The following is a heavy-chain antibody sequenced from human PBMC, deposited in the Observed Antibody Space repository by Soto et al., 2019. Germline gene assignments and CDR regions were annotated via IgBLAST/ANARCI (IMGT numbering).Heavy chain of an antibody. J-gene: IGHJ6*02. CDR2: IIPVCGTA. CDR1: GGSLSNYG. V-gene: IGHV1-69*12. CDR3: ARGDATKIVVTTYYAMDV. Sequence: QVQLVQSGAEVKKPGSSVKVSCKVSGGSLSNYGISWVRQAPGQGLEWMGGIIPVCGTANYAQKFQGRVKITADGSTSIVYMDVTSLRSEDTAVYYCARGDATKIVVTTYYAMDVWGQGTTVTVSS. D-gene: IGHD3-9*01.